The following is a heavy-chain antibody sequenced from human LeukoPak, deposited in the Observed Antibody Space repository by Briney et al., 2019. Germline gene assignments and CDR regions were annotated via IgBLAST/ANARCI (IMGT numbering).Heavy chain of an antibody. CDR2: ISGSGGST. J-gene: IGHJ6*02. D-gene: IGHD6-19*01. CDR1: GSTLSTYP. CDR3: AKEVAVAGDYYYYYGMDV. Sequence: GGSLRLSCEAPGSTLSTYPLSWFRQPQGKGLNWAPPISGSGGSTYYADSVKGRFTISRDNSKNTLYLQMNSLRAEDTAVYYCAKEVAVAGDYYYYYGMDVWGQGTTVTVSS. V-gene: IGHV3-23*01.